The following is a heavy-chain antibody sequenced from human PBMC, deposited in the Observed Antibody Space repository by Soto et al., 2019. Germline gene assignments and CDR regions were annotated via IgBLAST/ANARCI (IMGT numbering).Heavy chain of an antibody. D-gene: IGHD6-13*01. V-gene: IGHV4-39*07. Sequence: SETLALTCTVSGCSISISSYYWGGIRQPPGKGLEWIGSIYYSGNTYYNPSLKSQFSISVDRSKNQFSLKLSSVTAADTAVYYCARGQGAAAGHSNFDYWGQGALVTVSS. CDR3: ARGQGAAAGHSNFDY. CDR2: IYYSGNT. J-gene: IGHJ4*02. CDR1: GCSISISSYY.